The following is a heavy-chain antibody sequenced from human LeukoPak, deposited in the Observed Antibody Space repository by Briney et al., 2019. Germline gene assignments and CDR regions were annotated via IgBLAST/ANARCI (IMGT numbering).Heavy chain of an antibody. V-gene: IGHV3-23*01. CDR2: ISGSGGST. D-gene: IGHD3-22*01. CDR1: GFTFSSYA. CDR3: AKDIDPNYYDSSGPALYFDY. J-gene: IGHJ4*02. Sequence: HPGGSLRLSCAASGFTFSSYAMSWVRQAPGKGLEWVSAISGSGGSTYYADSVKGRFTISRDNSKNTLYLQMNRLRAEDTAVYYCAKDIDPNYYDSSGPALYFDYWGQGTLVTVSS.